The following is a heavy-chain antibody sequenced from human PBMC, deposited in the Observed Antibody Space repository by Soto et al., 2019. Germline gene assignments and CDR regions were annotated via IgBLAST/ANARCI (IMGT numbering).Heavy chain of an antibody. D-gene: IGHD6-13*01. V-gene: IGHV1-69*13. CDR2: IIPIFGTA. CDR3: ARDTIAAAGPIDY. Sequence: SVKVSCKASGGTFSSYAISWVRQAPGQGLEWMGGIIPIFGTANYAQKFQGRVTITADESTSTAYMELSSLRSEDTAVYYCARDTIAAAGPIDYWGQGTLVTVSS. CDR1: GGTFSSYA. J-gene: IGHJ4*02.